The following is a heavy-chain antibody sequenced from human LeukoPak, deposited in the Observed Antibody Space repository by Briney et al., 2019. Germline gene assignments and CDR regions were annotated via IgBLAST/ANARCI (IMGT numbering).Heavy chain of an antibody. CDR1: GFTFSDYY. V-gene: IGHV3-11*04. CDR2: ISSSGSTI. D-gene: IGHD3-9*01. CDR3: ATDYDVLTGHYSDVGY. J-gene: IGHJ4*02. Sequence: PGGSLRLSCAASGFTFSDYYMSWIRQAPGKGLEWVSYISSSGSTIYYADSVKGRFTISRDNAKNSLYLQMNSLRAEDTAVYYCATDYDVLTGHYSDVGYWGQGTLVTVSS.